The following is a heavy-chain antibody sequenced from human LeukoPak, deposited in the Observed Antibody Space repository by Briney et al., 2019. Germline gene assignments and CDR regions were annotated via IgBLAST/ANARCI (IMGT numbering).Heavy chain of an antibody. Sequence: ASVKVSCKASVYTFTSYGISWVRQAPGQGLEWMGWISSYNGNTNYAQKLQGRVTMTTDTSTSTAYMELRSLRSDDTAVYYCAGGHTMRSSSDYYYGMDVWGQGTTVTVTS. J-gene: IGHJ6*02. D-gene: IGHD6-13*01. CDR1: VYTFTSYG. CDR2: ISSYNGNT. V-gene: IGHV1-18*01. CDR3: AGGHTMRSSSDYYYGMDV.